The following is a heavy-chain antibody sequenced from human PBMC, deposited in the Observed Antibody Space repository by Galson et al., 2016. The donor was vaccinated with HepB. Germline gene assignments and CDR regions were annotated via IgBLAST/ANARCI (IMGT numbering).Heavy chain of an antibody. CDR2: ISNSGGIT. J-gene: IGHJ4*02. CDR1: GFTFSTYA. V-gene: IGHV3-23*01. CDR3: VKEFVATGAVVGDY. Sequence: SLRLSCAASGFTFSTYAMGWVRQAPGKGLEWVSAISNSGGITYYEDSVKGRFTISRDNSKDTLYLQMNGLRVEDTALYYCVKEFVATGAVVGDYWGQGTLVSVSS. D-gene: IGHD2-21*01.